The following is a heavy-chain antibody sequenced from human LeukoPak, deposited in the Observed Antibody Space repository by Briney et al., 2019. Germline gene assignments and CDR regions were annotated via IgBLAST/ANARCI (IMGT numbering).Heavy chain of an antibody. CDR2: INHSGST. CDR1: GVSISSSNSY. J-gene: IGHJ6*03. CDR3: ARGGIANYYGSGSYYAYYYYYYMDV. V-gene: IGHV4-39*07. D-gene: IGHD3-10*01. Sequence: SETLSLTCTVSGVSISSSNSYWGWIRQPPGKGLEWIGEINHSGSTNYNPSLKSRVTISVDTSKNQFSLKLSSVTAADTAVYYCARGGIANYYGSGSYYAYYYYYYMDVWGKGTTVTVSS.